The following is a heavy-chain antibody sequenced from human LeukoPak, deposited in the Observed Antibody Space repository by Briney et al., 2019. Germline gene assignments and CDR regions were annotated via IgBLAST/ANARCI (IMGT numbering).Heavy chain of an antibody. J-gene: IGHJ4*02. V-gene: IGHV4-38-2*02. CDR1: GYSISSGYY. CDR3: ARITWGRNTYYFDY. Sequence: SETLSLTCTVSGYSISSGYYWGWIRQPPGKGLEWIGSIYHSGSTHYNPSLKSRVTISVDTSKNQFSLKLSSVTAADTAVYYCARITWGRNTYYFDYWGQGTLVTVSS. CDR2: IYHSGST. D-gene: IGHD3-10*01.